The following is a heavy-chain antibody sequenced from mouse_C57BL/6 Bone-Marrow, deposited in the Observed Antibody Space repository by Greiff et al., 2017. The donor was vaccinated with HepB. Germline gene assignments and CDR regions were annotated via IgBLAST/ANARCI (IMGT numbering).Heavy chain of an antibody. CDR3: VRGRLLHYYYAMDY. D-gene: IGHD2-3*01. CDR1: GFTFNTYA. V-gene: IGHV10-3*01. J-gene: IGHJ4*01. Sequence: VQLQQSGGGLVQPKGSLKLSCAASGFTFNTYAMHWVRQAPGKGLEWVARIRSKSSNYATYYADSVKDRFTISRDDSQSMLYLQMNNLKTEDTAMYYCVRGRLLHYYYAMDYWGQGTSVTVSS. CDR2: IRSKSSNYAT.